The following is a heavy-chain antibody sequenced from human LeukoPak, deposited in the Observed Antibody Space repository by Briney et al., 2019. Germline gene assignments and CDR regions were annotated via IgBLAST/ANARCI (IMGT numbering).Heavy chain of an antibody. CDR3: ANEKEEGSSSSFDY. CDR2: IRYDGSNK. Sequence: GGSLRLSCAASGFTFSDHYMSWIRQAPGKGLEWVAFIRYDGSNKYYADSVKGRFTISRDNSKNTLYLQMNSLRAEDTAVYYCANEKEEGSSSSFDYWGQGTLVTVSS. CDR1: GFTFSDHY. V-gene: IGHV3-30*02. J-gene: IGHJ4*02. D-gene: IGHD6-6*01.